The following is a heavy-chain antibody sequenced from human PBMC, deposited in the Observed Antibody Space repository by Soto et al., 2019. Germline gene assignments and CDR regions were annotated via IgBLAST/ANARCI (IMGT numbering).Heavy chain of an antibody. CDR3: ARDLWGYCGTDCYPLDV. V-gene: IGHV4-59*01. D-gene: IGHD2-21*02. CDR2: MYNTGST. CDR1: GGSISGYY. J-gene: IGHJ6*02. Sequence: SETLSLTCTVSGGSISGYYWSLLRQPPGKGLEWIGYMYNTGSTVYNPSFKSRVTISVDTSKNQFSLKLNSVTAADTAVYYCARDLWGYCGTDCYPLDVWGQGTTVTVSS.